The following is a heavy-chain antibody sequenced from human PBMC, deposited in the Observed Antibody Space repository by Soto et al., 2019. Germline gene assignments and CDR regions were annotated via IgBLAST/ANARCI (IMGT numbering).Heavy chain of an antibody. CDR3: ASRGYHYGSGSYPLDY. CDR1: GGSISSYY. V-gene: IGHV4-59*08. Sequence: QVQLQESGPGLVKPSETLSLTCTVSGGSISSYYWTWIRQPPGKGLEWIGFIYNSGSTHYNPSLRSRVTLSVHTSKNQSSLKLRSVPAADTAVYYCASRGYHYGSGSYPLDYWGQGTLVTVSS. J-gene: IGHJ4*02. D-gene: IGHD3-10*01. CDR2: IYNSGST.